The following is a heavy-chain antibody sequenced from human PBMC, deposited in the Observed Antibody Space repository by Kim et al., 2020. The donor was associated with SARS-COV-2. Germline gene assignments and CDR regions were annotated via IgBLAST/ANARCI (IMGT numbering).Heavy chain of an antibody. CDR1: GFTFSSYA. J-gene: IGHJ6*02. CDR3: VKAGYSSSPYYYYYGMDV. V-gene: IGHV3-64D*09. D-gene: IGHD6-13*01. Sequence: GGSLRLSCSASGFTFSSYAMHWVRQAPGKGLEYVSAISSNGGSTYYADSVKGRFTISRDNSKNTLYLQMSSLRAEDTAVYYCVKAGYSSSPYYYYYGMDVWGQGTTVTVSS. CDR2: ISSNGGST.